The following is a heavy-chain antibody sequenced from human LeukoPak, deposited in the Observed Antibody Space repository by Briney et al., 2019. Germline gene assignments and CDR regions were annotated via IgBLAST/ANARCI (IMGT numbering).Heavy chain of an antibody. CDR1: GFTFSNYW. CDR3: ARDRYCSI. CDR2: IKEDGSEK. D-gene: IGHD5-18*01. Sequence: GGSLRLSCAASGFTFSNYWMSWVRQAPGKGLEWVANIKEDGSEKYYVDSVKGRFTISRDNAKNSLYLQMNSLRAEDTAVYFCARDRYCSIWGQGTMVTASS. J-gene: IGHJ3*02. V-gene: IGHV3-7*01.